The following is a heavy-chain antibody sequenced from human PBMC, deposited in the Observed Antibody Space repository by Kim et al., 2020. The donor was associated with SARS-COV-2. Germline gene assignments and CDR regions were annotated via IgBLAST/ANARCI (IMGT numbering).Heavy chain of an antibody. CDR2: ISGSGGST. Sequence: GGSLRLSCAASGFTFSSYAMSWVRQAPGKGLEWVSAISGSGGSTYYADSVKGRFTISRDNSKNTLYLQMNILRAEDTAVYYCAKRFARVNTMVRGVIIDYWGQGTLVTVSS. J-gene: IGHJ4*02. V-gene: IGHV3-23*01. D-gene: IGHD3-10*01. CDR3: AKRFARVNTMVRGVIIDY. CDR1: GFTFSSYA.